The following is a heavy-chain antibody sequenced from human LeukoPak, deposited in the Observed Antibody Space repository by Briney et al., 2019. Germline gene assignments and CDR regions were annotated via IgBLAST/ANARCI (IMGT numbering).Heavy chain of an antibody. D-gene: IGHD2-15*01. J-gene: IGHJ4*02. CDR3: ARFQYCSGGSCYLAFDY. V-gene: IGHV5-51*01. Sequence: GESLNISCKGSEYSFTSYWIGWLRQMPGKGLEWMGIIYPGDSDTRSSPSFQGQVTISADKSISTAYLQWSSLKASDTAMYYCARFQYCSGGSCYLAFDYWGQGTLVTVSS. CDR1: EYSFTSYW. CDR2: IYPGDSDT.